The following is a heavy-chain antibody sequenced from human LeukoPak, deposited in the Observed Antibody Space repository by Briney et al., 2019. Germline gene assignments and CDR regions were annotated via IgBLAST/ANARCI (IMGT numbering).Heavy chain of an antibody. V-gene: IGHV4-59*06. D-gene: IGHD2-21*02. J-gene: IGHJ3*02. Sequence: PSETLSLTCTVSGGSISSYYWSWIRQPPGKGLEWIGYIYYSGSTYYNPSLKSRVTISVDTSKNQFSLKLSSVTAADTAVYYCARGDSPGAFDIWGQGTMVTVSS. CDR1: GGSISSYY. CDR3: ARGDSPGAFDI. CDR2: IYYSGST.